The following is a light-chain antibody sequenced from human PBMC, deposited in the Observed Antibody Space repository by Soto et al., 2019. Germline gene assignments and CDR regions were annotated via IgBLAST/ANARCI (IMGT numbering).Light chain of an antibody. V-gene: IGLV2-14*01. J-gene: IGLJ1*01. CDR3: TSYRSTSTRYV. Sequence: QSVLTQPASVSGSPGQSITISCTGTSSDVGGYNYVSWYQQNPGKAPKLTIYEVSNRPSGVSNRFSGSKSGNTASLTISGLQAEDEADYYCTSYRSTSTRYVFGTGTKVTVL. CDR2: EVS. CDR1: SSDVGGYNY.